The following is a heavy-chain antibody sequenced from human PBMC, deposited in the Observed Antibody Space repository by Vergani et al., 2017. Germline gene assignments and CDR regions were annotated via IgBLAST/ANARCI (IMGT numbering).Heavy chain of an antibody. CDR3: AREVREMYSDYDSRFDY. D-gene: IGHD4-11*01. CDR2: INTNTGNP. CDR1: GGTLSSYA. V-gene: IGHV7-4-1*02. Sequence: QVQLVQSGAEMKKPGSSVKVSCKASGGTLSSYALNWVRQAPGQGLEWMGWINTNTGNPTYAQGFTGRFLFSLDTSVSTAYLQINSLKAVDTAVYYCAREVREMYSDYDSRFDYWGQGTLVTVSS. J-gene: IGHJ4*02.